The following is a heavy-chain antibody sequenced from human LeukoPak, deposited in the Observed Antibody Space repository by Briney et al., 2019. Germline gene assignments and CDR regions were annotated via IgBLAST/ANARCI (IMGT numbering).Heavy chain of an antibody. CDR1: GFTFSSYG. J-gene: IGHJ4*02. CDR3: AKDIGQVVPAVLDY. Sequence: RRSLRLSCAASGFTFSSYGMHWVRQAPGKGLEWVAVISYDGSNKYYADSVKGRFTISRDNSKNTLYLQMNSLRAEDTAVYYCAKDIGQVVPAVLDYWGQGTLVTVSS. V-gene: IGHV3-30*18. CDR2: ISYDGSNK. D-gene: IGHD2-2*01.